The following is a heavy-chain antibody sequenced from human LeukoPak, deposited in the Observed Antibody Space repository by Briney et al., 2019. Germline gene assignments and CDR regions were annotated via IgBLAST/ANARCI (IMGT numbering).Heavy chain of an antibody. CDR1: GFTFSSYA. CDR2: ISGSGGSA. V-gene: IGHV3-23*01. Sequence: GSLRLSCAASGFTFSSYAMNWVRQAPGKGLEWVSLISGSGGSAYYADSVKGRFTVSRDNSKNTLYLQVNSLRAEDTAVYYCAKSNLKYYFDSWGQGTLVTVSS. J-gene: IGHJ4*02. D-gene: IGHD6-6*01. CDR3: AKSNLKYYFDS.